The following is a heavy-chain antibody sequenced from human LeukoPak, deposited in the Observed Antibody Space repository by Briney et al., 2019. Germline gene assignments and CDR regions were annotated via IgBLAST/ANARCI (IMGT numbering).Heavy chain of an antibody. V-gene: IGHV3-33*01. CDR3: ATDGNSYGYNNWFDP. CDR2: IWYDGSNK. J-gene: IGHJ5*02. D-gene: IGHD5-18*01. Sequence: GRSLRLSCAASGFTFSSYGMHWVRQAPGKGLEWVAVIWYDGSNKYYADSVKGRFTISRDNSKNTLYLQMNSLRAEDTAVYYCATDGNSYGYNNWFDPWGQGTLVTVSS. CDR1: GFTFSSYG.